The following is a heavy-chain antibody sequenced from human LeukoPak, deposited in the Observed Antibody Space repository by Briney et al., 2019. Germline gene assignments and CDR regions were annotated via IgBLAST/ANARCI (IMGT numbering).Heavy chain of an antibody. CDR3: ARQDYDILIGDY. CDR2: IYPGDSDT. D-gene: IGHD3-9*01. J-gene: IGHJ4*02. Sequence: GASLKISCKGSGYIFTSYWIGWVRQLPGKGLEWMGIIYPGDSDTRYSPSFQGQVTISADKSISTAYLQWSSLKASDTAMYYCARQDYDILIGDYWGQGTLVTVSS. V-gene: IGHV5-51*01. CDR1: GYIFTSYW.